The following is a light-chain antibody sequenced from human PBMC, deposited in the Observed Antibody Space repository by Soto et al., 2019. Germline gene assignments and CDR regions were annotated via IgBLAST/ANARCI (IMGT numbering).Light chain of an antibody. CDR1: SCNIGSNT. CDR2: STS. Sequence: QCVLTQPASASGTPGQIVAISCSGSSCNIGSNTVTWDQQLPGTARTLLIYSTSQRSSGVPGRFSGSKSGASASLSISRLQSEDEADYYCVAWAARVDVYVFGTGTQGPVL. CDR3: VAWAARVDVYV. J-gene: IGLJ1*01. V-gene: IGLV1-44*01.